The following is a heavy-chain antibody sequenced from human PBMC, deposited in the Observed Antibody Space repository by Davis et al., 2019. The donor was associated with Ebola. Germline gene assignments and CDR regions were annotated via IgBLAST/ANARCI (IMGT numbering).Heavy chain of an antibody. J-gene: IGHJ4*02. CDR1: GFTFSSYA. CDR2: ISSSGSTI. CDR3: ARSYLTYSGYGWAY. Sequence: GGSLRLSCAASGFTFSSYAMSWIRQAPGKGLEWVSYISSSGSTIYYADSAKGRFTISRDNAKNSLYLQMNSLRAEDTAVYYCARSYLTYSGYGWAYWGQGTLVTVSS. V-gene: IGHV3-11*01. D-gene: IGHD5-12*01.